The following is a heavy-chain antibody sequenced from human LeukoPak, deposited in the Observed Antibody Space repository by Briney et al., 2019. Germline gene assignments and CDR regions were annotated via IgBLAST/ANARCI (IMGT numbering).Heavy chain of an antibody. Sequence: GGSLRLSCAASGFTFSSYAMSWVRQAPGKGLEWVSAISGSGGSTYYADSVKGRFTISRDNSKNTLYLQMNSLRPEDTAVYYCAKDLRQWLAYYFDYWGQGTLVTVSS. CDR3: AKDLRQWLAYYFDY. D-gene: IGHD6-19*01. CDR1: GFTFSSYA. J-gene: IGHJ4*02. V-gene: IGHV3-23*01. CDR2: ISGSGGST.